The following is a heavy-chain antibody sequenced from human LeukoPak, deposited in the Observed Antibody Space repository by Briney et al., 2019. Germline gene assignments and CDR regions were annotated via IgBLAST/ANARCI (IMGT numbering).Heavy chain of an antibody. Sequence: ASVKVSCKASGYTFTSYGISWVRQAPGQGLEWMGWISAYNGNTNYAQKLQGRVTMTTDTSTSTVYMELSSLRFEDTAVYYCVRDLLAGYDYWGQGTLVTVSS. D-gene: IGHD1-26*01. CDR1: GYTFTSYG. CDR2: ISAYNGNT. J-gene: IGHJ4*02. V-gene: IGHV1-18*01. CDR3: VRDLLAGYDY.